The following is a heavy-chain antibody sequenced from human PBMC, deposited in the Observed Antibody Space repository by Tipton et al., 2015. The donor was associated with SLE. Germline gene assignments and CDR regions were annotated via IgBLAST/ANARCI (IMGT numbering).Heavy chain of an antibody. CDR3: AREPDH. Sequence: TLSLTCIVSGGSISSGYYWSWIRQAPGKGLEWLESIFDSGNTYYNPSLKSRVTTSVDTSTNQFSLKLSSVTAADTAMYYCAREPDHWGQGTLVTVSS. J-gene: IGHJ5*02. V-gene: IGHV4-38-2*02. CDR1: GGSISSGYY. CDR2: IFDSGNT.